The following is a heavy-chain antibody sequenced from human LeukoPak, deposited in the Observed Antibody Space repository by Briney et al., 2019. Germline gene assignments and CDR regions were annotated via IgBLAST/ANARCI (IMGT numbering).Heavy chain of an antibody. CDR2: IYYSGST. J-gene: IGHJ5*02. Sequence: SETLSLTCTVSGGSIGSYYWSWIRQPPGKGLEWIGYIYYSGSTNYNPSLKSRVTISVDTSKNQFSLKLSSVTAADTAVYYCARGVVVPAAIPNWFDPWGQGTLVTVSS. D-gene: IGHD2-2*02. CDR1: GGSIGSYY. V-gene: IGHV4-59*01. CDR3: ARGVVVPAAIPNWFDP.